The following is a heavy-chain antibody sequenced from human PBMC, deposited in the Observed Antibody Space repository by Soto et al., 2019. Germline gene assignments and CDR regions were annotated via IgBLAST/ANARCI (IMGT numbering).Heavy chain of an antibody. Sequence: SVKVSCKASGGTFSSYAISWVRQAPGQGLEWMGGIIPIFGTANYAQKFQGRVTITADESTSTAYMELSSLRSEDTAVYYCARDDYSNYYGMDVWGQGXTVTVSS. J-gene: IGHJ6*02. V-gene: IGHV1-69*13. CDR2: IIPIFGTA. D-gene: IGHD4-4*01. CDR3: ARDDYSNYYGMDV. CDR1: GGTFSSYA.